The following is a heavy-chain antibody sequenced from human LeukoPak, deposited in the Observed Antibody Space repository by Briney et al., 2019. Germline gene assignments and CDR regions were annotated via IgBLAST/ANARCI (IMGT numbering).Heavy chain of an antibody. Sequence: PSETLSLTCTVSGGSISSYYWSWIRQPPGKGLEWIGYIYYSGSTNYNPSLKSRVTISVDTSKNQFSLKLSSVTAADTAVYYCASHGRRFHSGRGAFDIWGQGTMVTVSS. V-gene: IGHV4-59*08. CDR2: IYYSGST. CDR3: ASHGRRFHSGRGAFDI. CDR1: GGSISSYY. D-gene: IGHD5-12*01. J-gene: IGHJ3*02.